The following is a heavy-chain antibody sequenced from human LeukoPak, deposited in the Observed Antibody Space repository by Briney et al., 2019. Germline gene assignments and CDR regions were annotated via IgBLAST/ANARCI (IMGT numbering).Heavy chain of an antibody. J-gene: IGHJ4*02. CDR3: ARGYSSSWHEFDY. D-gene: IGHD6-13*01. Sequence: GGSLRLSCTTSGFTFGTHTMHWFRQAPGEGLQWIGFIRSSGTTQYAASVKGRFTISRDDSKNSLYLQMNSLKSEDTAVYYCARGYSSSWHEFDYWGQGTLVTVSS. V-gene: IGHV3-49*03. CDR2: IRSSGTT. CDR1: GFTFGTHT.